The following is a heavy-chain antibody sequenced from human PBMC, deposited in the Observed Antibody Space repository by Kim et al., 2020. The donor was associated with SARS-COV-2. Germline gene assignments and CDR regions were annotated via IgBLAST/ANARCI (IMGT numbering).Heavy chain of an antibody. V-gene: IGHV1-2*02. CDR2: INPNSGGT. D-gene: IGHD3-10*01. Sequence: ASVKVSCKASGYTFTGYYMHWVRQAPGQGLEWMGWINPNSGGTNYAQKFQGRVTMTRDTSINTAYMELSRLRSDDTAVYYCARVTTPTYYYGSGSYYNDDYWGQGTLVTVSS. J-gene: IGHJ4*02. CDR1: GYTFTGYY. CDR3: ARVTTPTYYYGSGSYYNDDY.